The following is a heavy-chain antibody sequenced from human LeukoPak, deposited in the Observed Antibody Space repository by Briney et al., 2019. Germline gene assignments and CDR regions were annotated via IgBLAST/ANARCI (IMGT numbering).Heavy chain of an antibody. D-gene: IGHD5-24*01. J-gene: IGHJ4*02. CDR2: INPNSGGT. V-gene: IGHV1-2*06. Sequence: ASVKVSCKASGYTFTGYYMHWVRQAPGQGLEWMGRINPNSGGTNYAQKFQGRVTMTRDTSISTAYLQWSSLKASDTAMYYCARYRGMATIFAYWGQGTLVTVSS. CDR3: ARYRGMATIFAY. CDR1: GYTFTGYY.